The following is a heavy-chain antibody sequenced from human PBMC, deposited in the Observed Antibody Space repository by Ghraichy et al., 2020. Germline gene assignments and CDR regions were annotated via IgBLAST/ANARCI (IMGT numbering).Heavy chain of an antibody. D-gene: IGHD3-22*01. CDR2: IYHGGNT. Sequence: SETLSLSCNVSGVSITSNSYYWGWIRQPPGKGLEWIGSIYHGGNTYYHTSLESRVTISVDTSKNQFSLKLRSVTAKDTAVYYCARRYYERFDYWGQGTQVTVSS. V-gene: IGHV4-39*01. CDR1: GVSITSNSYY. CDR3: ARRYYERFDY. J-gene: IGHJ4*02.